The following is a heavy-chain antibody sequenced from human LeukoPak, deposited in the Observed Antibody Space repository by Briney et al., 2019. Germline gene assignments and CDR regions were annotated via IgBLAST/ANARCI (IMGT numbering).Heavy chain of an antibody. CDR2: IYYSGST. J-gene: IGHJ3*02. V-gene: IGHV4-59*08. Sequence: TSETLSLTCTVAGGSISSYYWSWIRQPPGKGLEWIGYIYYSGSTNYNPFLRSRVTISVDTSKKQFSLKLSSVTAADTAVYYCARCGGDCYSDGYDIWGQGTMVTVSS. CDR3: ARCGGDCYSDGYDI. CDR1: GGSISSYY. D-gene: IGHD2-21*02.